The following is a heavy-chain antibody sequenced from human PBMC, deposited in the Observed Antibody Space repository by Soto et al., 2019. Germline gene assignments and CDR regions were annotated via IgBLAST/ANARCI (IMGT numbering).Heavy chain of an antibody. Sequence: SETLSLTCTVSDGSISSYYWSWIRQPPGKGLEWIGYIYYSGSTNYNPSLKSRVTISVDTSKNQFSLKLSSVTAADTAVYYCARDRRKIQLWEGPDNWFDPWGQGTLVTVSS. D-gene: IGHD5-18*01. J-gene: IGHJ5*02. V-gene: IGHV4-59*01. CDR2: IYYSGST. CDR3: ARDRRKIQLWEGPDNWFDP. CDR1: DGSISSYY.